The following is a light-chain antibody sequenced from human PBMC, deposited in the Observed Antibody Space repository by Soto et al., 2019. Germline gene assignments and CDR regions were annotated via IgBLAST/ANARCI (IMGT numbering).Light chain of an antibody. CDR1: QNVFTW. CDR2: DAS. J-gene: IGKJ4*01. V-gene: IGKV1-5*01. Sequence: DIPMTQSPSTLSASVGDRVTITCRASQNVFTWLAWYQHRPGKAPKLLIYDASILESGVPSRFSGSGSGTEFTVTVTSLQSDDFATYYCQQDYAHSFGGGTKVDIK. CDR3: QQDYAHS.